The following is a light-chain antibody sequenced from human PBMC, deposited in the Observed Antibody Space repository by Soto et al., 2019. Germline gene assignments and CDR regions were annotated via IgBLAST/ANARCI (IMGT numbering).Light chain of an antibody. J-gene: IGKJ4*01. CDR2: AAS. Sequence: EIVLTQSPGTLSLSPGERATLSCRASQSVSSSYLAWYQQKPGQAPRLLIYAASSRATGIPDRFSGSGSGTDFTLTIGRLGPEDFAVYSCQRYGSSPCGFGGGPKVEI. V-gene: IGKV3-20*01. CDR1: QSVSSSY. CDR3: QRYGSSPCG.